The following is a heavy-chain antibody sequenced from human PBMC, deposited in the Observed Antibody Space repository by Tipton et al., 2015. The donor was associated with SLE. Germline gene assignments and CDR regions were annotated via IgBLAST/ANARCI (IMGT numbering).Heavy chain of an antibody. CDR2: IYSSGTT. CDR1: NGSINYYH. V-gene: IGHV4-59*01. J-gene: IGHJ2*01. Sequence: TLSLTCTVSNGSINYYHWSWIRQPPGKGLEWIGWIYSSGTTSHNPSLKSRVTISVDMSKNQFSLKLSSVTAADTAVYYCARDGGGYYDSSGYYYGWYFDLWGRGTLVTVSS. CDR3: ARDGGGYYDSSGYYYGWYFDL. D-gene: IGHD3-22*01.